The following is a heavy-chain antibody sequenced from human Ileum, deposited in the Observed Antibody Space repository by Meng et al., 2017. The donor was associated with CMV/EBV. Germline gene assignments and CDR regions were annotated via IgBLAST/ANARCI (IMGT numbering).Heavy chain of an antibody. CDR1: SESCSGYY. CDR3: ARAEEYYYDSRGYYFSDY. V-gene: IGHV4-34*01. CDR2: INHSGST. D-gene: IGHD3-22*01. J-gene: IGHJ4*02. Sequence: QVHLQQWGAGLLQPSESLFLHRAVYSESCSGYYWSWIRQPPGKGLEWIGEINHSGSTNYNPSLKSRVTISADTSKNQFSLKLSSVTAADTALYYCARAEEYYYDSRGYYFSDYWGQGTLVTVSS.